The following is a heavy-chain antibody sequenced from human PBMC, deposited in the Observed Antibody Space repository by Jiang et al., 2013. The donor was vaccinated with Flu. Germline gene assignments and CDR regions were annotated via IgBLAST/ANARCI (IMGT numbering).Heavy chain of an antibody. V-gene: IGHV4-34*01. CDR1: GGSFSGCY. J-gene: IGHJ4*02. CDR2: INHSGST. Sequence: LLKPSETLSLTCAVYGGSFSGCYWSWIRQPPGKGLEWIGEINHSGSTNYNPSLKSRVTISVDTSKNQFSLKLSSVTAADTAVYYCARVPSTVTSPIAHYYFDYWGQGPWSPSPQ. D-gene: IGHD4-17*01. CDR3: ARVPSTVTSPIAHYYFDY.